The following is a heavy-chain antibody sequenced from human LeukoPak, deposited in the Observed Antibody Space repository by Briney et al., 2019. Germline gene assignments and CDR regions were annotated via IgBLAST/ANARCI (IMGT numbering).Heavy chain of an antibody. CDR1: GFTFSNYA. Sequence: GGSLRLSCAASGFTFSNYAMNWVRQAPGKGLEWVSAISGSGDSTHFADSVKGRFTISRDNSKNTLYLRMNSLRADDTAVYYCAKDHLDWGSSSDCWGQGTLVTVSS. V-gene: IGHV3-23*01. CDR2: ISGSGDST. D-gene: IGHD3-9*01. J-gene: IGHJ4*02. CDR3: AKDHLDWGSSSDC.